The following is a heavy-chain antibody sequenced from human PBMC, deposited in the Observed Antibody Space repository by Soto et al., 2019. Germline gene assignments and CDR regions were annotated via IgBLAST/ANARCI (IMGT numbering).Heavy chain of an antibody. CDR3: ARCGSMTVAVKIAFDI. J-gene: IGHJ3*02. D-gene: IGHD3-22*01. CDR2: ISPNNGDT. CDR1: GYIFTGHY. V-gene: IGHV1-2*02. Sequence: GASVKVSCKTSGYIFTGHYLHWLRQAPGQGLEWMGWISPNNGDTDYAQKFQGRVTMTRETSMNTAYMDLSGLTFDDTAVYYCARCGSMTVAVKIAFDIWGQGTMVTVSS.